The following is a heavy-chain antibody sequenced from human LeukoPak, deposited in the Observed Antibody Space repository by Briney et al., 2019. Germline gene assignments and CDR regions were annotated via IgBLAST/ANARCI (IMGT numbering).Heavy chain of an antibody. J-gene: IGHJ4*02. CDR3: ARDQLEPDY. D-gene: IGHD1-1*01. CDR1: GFTVSGVY. CDR2: ISSSGSTI. V-gene: IGHV3-11*01. Sequence: GGSLRLSCVASGFTVSGVYMSWIRQAPGKGLEWVSYISSSGSTIYYADSVKGRFTISRDNAKNSLYLQMNSLRAEDTAVYYCARDQLEPDYWGQGTLVTVSS.